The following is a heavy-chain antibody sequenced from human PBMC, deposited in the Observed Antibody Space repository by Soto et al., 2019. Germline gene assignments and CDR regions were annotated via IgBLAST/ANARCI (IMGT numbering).Heavy chain of an antibody. CDR2: IYYSGST. V-gene: IGHV4-59*01. CDR1: GGSISSYN. CDR3: ARVQAGTIDY. Sequence: PSETLSLTCTVSGGSISSYNWSWLRQPPGKGLEWIGYIYYSGSTNYNPSLKSRVTISVDTSKNQFSLKLSSVAAADTAVYYCARVQAGTIDYWGQGALVTAPQ. D-gene: IGHD1-1*01. J-gene: IGHJ4*02.